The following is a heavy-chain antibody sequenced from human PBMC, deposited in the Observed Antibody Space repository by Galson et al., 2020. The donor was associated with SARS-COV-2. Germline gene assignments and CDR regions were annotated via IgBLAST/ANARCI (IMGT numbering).Heavy chain of an antibody. CDR2: ISAYNGYT. CDR3: ARLYREWLRESPTHYDFYYGMDV. CDR1: GYTFTSYG. J-gene: IGHJ6*02. D-gene: IGHD3-3*01. Sequence: ASVKVSCKPSGYTFTSYGIGWVRQAPGQGLEWMGWISAYNGYTNYTQNLQGRVTMTTNASTSTAFMELRNLRSDDTAVYYCARLYREWLRESPTHYDFYYGMDVWGQGTTVTVSS. V-gene: IGHV1-18*01.